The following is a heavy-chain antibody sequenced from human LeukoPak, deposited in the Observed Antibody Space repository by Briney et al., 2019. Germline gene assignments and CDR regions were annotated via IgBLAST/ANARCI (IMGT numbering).Heavy chain of an antibody. CDR3: AKGLWDIVVVPAANYYYYGMDV. CDR2: ISYDGSNK. Sequence: GGSLRLSCAASGFTFSSYGMHWVRQAPGKRLEWVAVISYDGSNKYYADSVKGRFTISRDNSKNTLYLQMNSLRAEDTAVYYCAKGLWDIVVVPAANYYYYGMDVWGQGTTVTVSS. D-gene: IGHD2-2*01. CDR1: GFTFSSYG. J-gene: IGHJ6*02. V-gene: IGHV3-30*18.